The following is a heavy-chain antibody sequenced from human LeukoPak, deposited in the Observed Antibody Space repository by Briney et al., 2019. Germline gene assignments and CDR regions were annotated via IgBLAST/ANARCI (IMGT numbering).Heavy chain of an antibody. J-gene: IGHJ4*01. V-gene: IGHV4-59*12. CDR2: IYYSGTT. CDR3: ARDRPFNPLVY. Sequence: SETLSLTCTVSGVSISSYYWNWLRQPPGKGLEWIGYIYYSGTTNYNPSLKSRVSMSVDTSKNHLSLTLTSVTAADTAVYFCARDRPFNPLVYWGQGTLVIVSS. CDR1: GVSISSYY. D-gene: IGHD6-6*01.